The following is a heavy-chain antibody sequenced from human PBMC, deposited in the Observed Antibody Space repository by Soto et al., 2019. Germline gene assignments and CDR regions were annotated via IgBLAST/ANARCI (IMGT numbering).Heavy chain of an antibody. J-gene: IGHJ5*02. CDR3: AHRRGDNCFDP. Sequence: SGPTLVNPTQTLTLTCTFSGFSISTRGVGVGWIRQSPGKALEWLALIYWDDDKRYSPSLTSRLTITKDTSKNQVVLTMTNMDPVDTATYYCAHRRGDNCFDPWGQGTLVTVSS. CDR2: IYWDDDK. V-gene: IGHV2-5*02. CDR1: GFSISTRGVG.